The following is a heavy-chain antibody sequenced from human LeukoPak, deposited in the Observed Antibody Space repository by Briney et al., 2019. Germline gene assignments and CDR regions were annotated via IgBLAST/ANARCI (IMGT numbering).Heavy chain of an antibody. CDR1: GGSISSYY. J-gene: IGHJ3*02. V-gene: IGHV4-59*01. CDR3: ARDGYGDSTYDAFDI. CDR2: IYYSGSA. D-gene: IGHD4-17*01. Sequence: SETLSLTCTVSGGSISSYYWSWIRQPSGKGLEWIGHIYYSGSANYNPSLKSRVTISVDTSKNQFSLKLSSVTAADTAVYYCARDGYGDSTYDAFDIWGQGTMVTVSS.